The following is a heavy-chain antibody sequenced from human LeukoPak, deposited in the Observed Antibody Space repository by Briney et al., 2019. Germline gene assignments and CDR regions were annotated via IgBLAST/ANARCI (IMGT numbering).Heavy chain of an antibody. V-gene: IGHV4-30-4*08. CDR2: IYYSGST. D-gene: IGHD3-3*01. CDR3: AREIFGVARKDAFGI. CDR1: GGSISSGDYY. J-gene: IGHJ3*02. Sequence: PSETLSLTCTVSGGSISSGDYYWSWIRQPPGKGLEWIGYIYYSGSTYYNPSLKGRVTISVDTSKNQFSLKLSSVTAADTAVYYCAREIFGVARKDAFGIWGQGTMVTVSS.